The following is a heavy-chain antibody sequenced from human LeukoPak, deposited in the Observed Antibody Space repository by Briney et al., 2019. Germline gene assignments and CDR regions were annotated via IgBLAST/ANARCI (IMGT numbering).Heavy chain of an antibody. V-gene: IGHV1-8*01. CDR1: GYAFTSYD. J-gene: IGHJ5*02. D-gene: IGHD3-10*01. CDR3: ARRPPRYYSVNWFDP. Sequence: ASVKVSCKASGYAFTSYDINWVRQATGQGLEWMGWMNPNSGNTGYAQKFQGRVTMTRNTSMSTAYMELRSLRSEDTAVYYCARRPPRYYSVNWFDPWGQGTLVTVSS. CDR2: MNPNSGNT.